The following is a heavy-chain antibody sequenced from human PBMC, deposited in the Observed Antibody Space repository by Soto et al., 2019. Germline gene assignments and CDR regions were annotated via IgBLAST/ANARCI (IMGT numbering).Heavy chain of an antibody. D-gene: IGHD1-26*01. CDR3: AKDISGSYPVYYFDY. CDR1: GFTFSSYG. J-gene: IGHJ4*02. V-gene: IGHV3-30*18. Sequence: PGGSLRLSCAASGFTFSSYGMHWVRQAPGKGLEWVAVISYDGSNKYYADSVKGRFTISRDNSKNTLYLQMNSLRAEDTVLYYCAKDISGSYPVYYFDYWGQGTLVTAPQ. CDR2: ISYDGSNK.